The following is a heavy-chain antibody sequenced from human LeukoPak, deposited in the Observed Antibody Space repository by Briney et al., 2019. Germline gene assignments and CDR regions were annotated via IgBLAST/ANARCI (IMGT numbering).Heavy chain of an antibody. Sequence: SETLSHMHSHSRGSISRYYLNWMRHPAAMKIKWIGRIYTSGNTNYNPSLKSRVTMSLDTSKNHFSLKLSSVTAADTAVYYCARYPMYYYGSGSQRGFDYWGQGTLVTVSS. J-gene: IGHJ4*02. D-gene: IGHD3-10*01. CDR3: ARYPMYYYGSGSQRGFDY. V-gene: IGHV4-4*07. CDR2: IYTSGNT. CDR1: RGSISRYY.